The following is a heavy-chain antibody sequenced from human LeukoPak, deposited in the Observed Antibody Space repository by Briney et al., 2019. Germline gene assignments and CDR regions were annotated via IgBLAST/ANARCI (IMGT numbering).Heavy chain of an antibody. CDR2: INFDGSST. CDR3: ARVWRSGWYGGWDY. CDR1: GFTFSSYW. V-gene: IGHV3-74*01. Sequence: PGGSLRLSCAASGFTFSSYWMHWVRQAPGKGLVWVSHINFDGSSTSYADSVKGRFTISRDNAKNTLYLQMDNLGAEDAAVYYCARVWRSGWYGGWDYWGQGTLVTVSS. J-gene: IGHJ4*02. D-gene: IGHD6-19*01.